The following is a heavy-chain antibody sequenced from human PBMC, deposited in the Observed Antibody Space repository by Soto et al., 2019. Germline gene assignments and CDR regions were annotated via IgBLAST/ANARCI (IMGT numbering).Heavy chain of an antibody. CDR2: IGTLGDT. Sequence: QLVASGGGLVQPGGSLRLSCVASGFILSTHDLHWVRDTPGEGLEWVSAIGTLGDTFYGASVKGRFTISRENAKNSLYLQMNSLTVGDTAVYYCVRGRSFDFASTPPPTFGPWGQGTLVTVSS. CDR1: GFILSTHD. J-gene: IGHJ5*02. D-gene: IGHD3-9*01. V-gene: IGHV3-13*01. CDR3: VRGRSFDFASTPPPTFGP.